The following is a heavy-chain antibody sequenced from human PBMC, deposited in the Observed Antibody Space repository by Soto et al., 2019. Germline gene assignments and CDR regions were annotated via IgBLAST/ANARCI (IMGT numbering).Heavy chain of an antibody. V-gene: IGHV1-3*05. D-gene: IGHD2-15*01. Sequence: QVQLVQSGAEEKKPGASVKVSCKASGYTFTSYAMHWVRQAPGQRLEWMGWINAGNGNTKYSQKFQGRVTITRDTSASTAYMELSSLRSDDTAVYYCASSYCSGGSCSDLYYYGMDVWGQGTTVTVSS. CDR1: GYTFTSYA. J-gene: IGHJ6*02. CDR3: ASSYCSGGSCSDLYYYGMDV. CDR2: INAGNGNT.